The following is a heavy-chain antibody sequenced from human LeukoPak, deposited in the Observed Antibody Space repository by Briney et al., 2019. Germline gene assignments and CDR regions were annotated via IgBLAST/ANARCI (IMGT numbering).Heavy chain of an antibody. Sequence: ASVKVSCKASGYTFTGYYMHWVRQAPGQGLEWMGWINPNSDGTNYAQKFQGRVTMTRDTSISTAYMELSRLRSDDTAVYYCARDLVDYYRAFDIWGQGTMVTVSS. CDR3: ARDLVDYYRAFDI. CDR2: INPNSDGT. D-gene: IGHD3-10*01. J-gene: IGHJ3*02. V-gene: IGHV1-2*02. CDR1: GYTFTGYY.